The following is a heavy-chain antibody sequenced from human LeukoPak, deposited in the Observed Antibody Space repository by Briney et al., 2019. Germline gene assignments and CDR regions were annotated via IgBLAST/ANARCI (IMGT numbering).Heavy chain of an antibody. V-gene: IGHV4-39*01. Sequence: SETLSLTCTVSGGSISSSSYYWGWIRQPPGKGLEWIGSIYYSGSTYYNPSLKSRVTISVYTSKNQVSLKLSSVTAAATAVYYCARLRGFGGYDYYMDVWGKGTTVTVSS. D-gene: IGHD3-10*01. CDR2: IYYSGST. CDR1: GGSISSSSYY. J-gene: IGHJ6*03. CDR3: ARLRGFGGYDYYMDV.